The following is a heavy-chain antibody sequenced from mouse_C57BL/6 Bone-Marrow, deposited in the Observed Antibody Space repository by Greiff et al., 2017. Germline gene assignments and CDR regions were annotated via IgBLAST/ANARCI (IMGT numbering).Heavy chain of an antibody. CDR2: IRSKSNNYAT. J-gene: IGHJ2*01. V-gene: IGHV10-1*01. CDR1: GFSFNTYA. Sequence: DVQLVESGGGLVQPKGSLKLSCADSGFSFNTYAMNWVRQAPGKGLEWVARIRSKSNNYATYYADSVKDRFTISRDDSESMLYLQMNNLKTEDTAMYYCVRDGYYFDYWGQGTTLTVSS. D-gene: IGHD2-3*01. CDR3: VRDGYYFDY.